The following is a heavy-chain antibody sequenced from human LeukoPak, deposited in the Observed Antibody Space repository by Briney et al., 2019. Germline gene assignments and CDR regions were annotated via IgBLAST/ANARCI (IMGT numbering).Heavy chain of an antibody. D-gene: IGHD2-2*03. J-gene: IGHJ4*02. CDR3: VRQGNGYCTSDNCLFSFDF. Sequence: NPSETLSLTCTVSGDSISTSSYFWAWIRQSPGKGLQWIASTYYTGNTYYNPSFQSRVSISEDTSKNQFSLWLSSVTAADTAVYYCVRQGNGYCTSDNCLFSFDFWGQGSLVTVSS. CDR2: TYYTGNT. CDR1: GDSISTSSYF. V-gene: IGHV4-39*01.